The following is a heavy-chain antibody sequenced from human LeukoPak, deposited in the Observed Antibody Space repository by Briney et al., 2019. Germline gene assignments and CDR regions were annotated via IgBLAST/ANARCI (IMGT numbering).Heavy chain of an antibody. D-gene: IGHD3-10*01. J-gene: IGHJ4*02. CDR3: ARDSTYYYESGSSGPHYFDN. CDR1: GFNFGNYA. CDR2: IPSGGFYE. Sequence: GGSLRLSCAASGFNFGNYAMHWVRQAPGKGLEWVSLIPSGGFYEYYADSVKGRFTISRDESGNTLYLQLNSLRPEDTAVYYCARDSTYYYESGSSGPHYFDNWGQGTLVTVSS. V-gene: IGHV3-30-3*01.